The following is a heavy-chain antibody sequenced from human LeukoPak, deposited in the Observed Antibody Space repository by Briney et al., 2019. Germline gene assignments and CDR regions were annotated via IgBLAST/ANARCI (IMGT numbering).Heavy chain of an antibody. Sequence: GASVNVSCKVSGYTLTELSMHWVRQAPGKGLGWMGGFDPEDGETIYAQKFQGRVTTTEDTSTDTAYMELSSLRSEDTAVYYCATLDCSSTSCLDYWGQGTLVTVSS. CDR2: FDPEDGET. CDR3: ATLDCSSTSCLDY. V-gene: IGHV1-24*01. D-gene: IGHD2-2*01. J-gene: IGHJ4*02. CDR1: GYTLTELS.